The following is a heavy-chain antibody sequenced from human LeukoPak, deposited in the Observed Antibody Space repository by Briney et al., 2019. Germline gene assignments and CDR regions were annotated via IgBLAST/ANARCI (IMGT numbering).Heavy chain of an antibody. CDR1: GFTFSICA. CDR3: AKVSGSWYQSWFDP. V-gene: IGHV3-23*01. Sequence: PGGSLRLSCAASGFTFSICAMGWVRQAPGKGLEWVSLIDSSGGGTYYTDSVKGRFTISRDNSKNMLYLQMNSLRAEDTAIFYCAKVSGSWYQSWFDPWGQGTLVTVSS. D-gene: IGHD6-13*01. J-gene: IGHJ5*02. CDR2: IDSSGGGT.